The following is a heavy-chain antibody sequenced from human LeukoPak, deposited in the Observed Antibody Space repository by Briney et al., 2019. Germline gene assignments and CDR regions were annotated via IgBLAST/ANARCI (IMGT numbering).Heavy chain of an antibody. D-gene: IGHD1-26*01. CDR1: GFTFSSYT. CDR3: AKDVTTAHIPPAYYGMDV. J-gene: IGHJ6*04. Sequence: GGSLRLSCAASGFTFSSYTMTWVRQAPGKGLEWVSSISVSGDYIYYADSVKGRFTISRDNAKNSLNLEMHSLRVEDSAVYFCAKDVTTAHIPPAYYGMDVWGKGTTVTVSS. CDR2: ISVSGDYI. V-gene: IGHV3-21*01.